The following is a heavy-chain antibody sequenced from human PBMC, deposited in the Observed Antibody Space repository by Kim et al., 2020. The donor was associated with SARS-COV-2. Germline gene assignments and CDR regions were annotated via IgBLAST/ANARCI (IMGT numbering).Heavy chain of an antibody. V-gene: IGHV1-3*01. Sequence: ASVKVSCKASGYTFTSYAMHWVRQAPGQRLEWMGWINAGNGNTKYSQKFQGRVTITRDTSASTAYMELSSLRSEDTAVYYCARGPYCGGDCYDPPVGDYWGQGTLVTVSS. CDR2: INAGNGNT. J-gene: IGHJ4*02. CDR1: GYTFTSYA. CDR3: ARGPYCGGDCYDPPVGDY. D-gene: IGHD2-21*02.